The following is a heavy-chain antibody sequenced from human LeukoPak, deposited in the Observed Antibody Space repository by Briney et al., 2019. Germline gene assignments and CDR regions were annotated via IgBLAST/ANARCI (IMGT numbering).Heavy chain of an antibody. V-gene: IGHV1-8*03. CDR1: GYTFTNYD. CDR2: MNPNSGNT. J-gene: IGHJ4*02. CDR3: ARDPGYYYGSGKRPPYFDY. Sequence: EASVKVSCKASGYTFTNYDINWVRQASGQGLEWMGWMNPNSGNTGYAQKFQGRLTITRDTSINTAYMELSSLTSEDTAVYYCARDPGYYYGSGKRPPYFDYWGQGTLVTVSS. D-gene: IGHD3-10*01.